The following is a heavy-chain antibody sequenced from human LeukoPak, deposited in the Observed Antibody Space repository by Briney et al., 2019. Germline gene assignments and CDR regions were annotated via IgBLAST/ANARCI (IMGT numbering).Heavy chain of an antibody. D-gene: IGHD2-2*01. CDR3: SVVPAAIRLRYFDY. CDR2: ISYDGSNK. J-gene: IGHJ4*02. CDR1: GFTFSSYT. V-gene: IGHV3-30-3*01. Sequence: GRSPRLSCAASGFTFSSYTMHWVRQAPGKGLEWVAVISYDGSNKNYADSVKGRFTISRDNSKNTLYLQMNSLRAEDTAVYYCSVVPAAIRLRYFDYWGQGTLVTVSS.